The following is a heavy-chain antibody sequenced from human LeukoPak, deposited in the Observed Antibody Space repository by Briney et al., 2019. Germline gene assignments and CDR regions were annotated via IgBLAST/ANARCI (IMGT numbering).Heavy chain of an antibody. CDR2: IYYTGST. CDR1: GGSVSDYY. CDR3: ARGDLGYCSGGSCLRGGGFDY. J-gene: IGHJ4*02. D-gene: IGHD2-15*01. Sequence: SETLSLTCTVSGGSVSDYYWSWIRRSPGKGLEWIGYIYYTGSTSYNPSLRSRVTMSADTSKNQFSLKLSSVTAADTAVYYCARGDLGYCSGGSCLRGGGFDYWGQGTLVTVSS. V-gene: IGHV4-59*02.